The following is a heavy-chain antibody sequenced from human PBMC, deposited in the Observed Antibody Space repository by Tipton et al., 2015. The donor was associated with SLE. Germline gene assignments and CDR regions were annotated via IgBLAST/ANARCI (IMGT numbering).Heavy chain of an antibody. V-gene: IGHV1-8*01. CDR1: GYTFTSYD. CDR2: MNPNSGNT. J-gene: IGHJ3*02. Sequence: QLVQSGAEVKKPGASVKVSCKASGYTFTSYDINWMRQATGQGLEWMGWMNPNSGNTGYAQKFQGRVTMTRNTSTNTAYMELRSLRSDDTAVYYCARGRTRRNDAYDIWGQGTLVTVSS. D-gene: IGHD1-1*01. CDR3: ARGRTRRNDAYDI.